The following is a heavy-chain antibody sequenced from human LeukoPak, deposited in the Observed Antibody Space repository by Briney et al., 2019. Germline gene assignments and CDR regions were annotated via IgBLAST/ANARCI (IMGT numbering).Heavy chain of an antibody. V-gene: IGHV4-59*12. J-gene: IGHJ4*02. CDR1: GGSINNYY. Sequence: SETLSLTCTVSGGSINNYYWSWIRQPPGEGLEWIGYIYYSGSTNYNPSLKSRVTISVDTSKNQFSLKLSSVTAADTAVYYCARPAYSSGWLYFDYWGQGTLVTVSS. CDR3: ARPAYSSGWLYFDY. CDR2: IYYSGST. D-gene: IGHD6-19*01.